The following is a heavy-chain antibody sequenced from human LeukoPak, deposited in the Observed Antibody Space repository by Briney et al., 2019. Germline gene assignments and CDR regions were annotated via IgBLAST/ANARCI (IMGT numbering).Heavy chain of an antibody. J-gene: IGHJ4*02. D-gene: IGHD3/OR15-3a*01. V-gene: IGHV4-39*01. CDR1: GVSISSSNSY. CDR2: TYYSGNT. CDR3: ARQTGSGLFILP. Sequence: SETLPLTCTVSGVSISSSNSYWGWIRQPPGKGLEWIGSTYYSGNTYYNASLKSQVSISIDTSKNQFSLRLTSVTAADTAVYYCARQTGSGLFILPGGQGTLVTVSS.